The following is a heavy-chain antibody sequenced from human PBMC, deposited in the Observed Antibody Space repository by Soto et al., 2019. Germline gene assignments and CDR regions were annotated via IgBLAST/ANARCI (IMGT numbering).Heavy chain of an antibody. V-gene: IGHV3-30-3*01. J-gene: IGHJ4*02. CDR3: ARAHGPYYDSSYYGLARNYFDY. D-gene: IGHD3-22*01. CDR2: ISFDGTNK. CDR1: GFTFSSHA. Sequence: GGSLRLSCAATGFTFSSHAMNWVRQAPGKGLEWVSVISFDGTNKYYAESVRGRYSISRDNYKKVLYLDMNSLRPDDTAIYYCARAHGPYYDSSYYGLARNYFDYWGQGALVTVSS.